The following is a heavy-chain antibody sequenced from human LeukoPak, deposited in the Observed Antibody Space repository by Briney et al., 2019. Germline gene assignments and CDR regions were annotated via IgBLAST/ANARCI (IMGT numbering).Heavy chain of an antibody. CDR3: AELGITMIGGV. CDR1: GFTFSNYN. CDR2: ITSSSSYI. J-gene: IGHJ6*04. Sequence: GGSLRLSCAASGFTFSNYNMNWVRHAPGKGLEWVSSITSSSSYIYYADSVKGRFTISRDNAKNSLYLQMNSLRAEDTAVYYCAELGITMIGGVWGKGTTVTISS. D-gene: IGHD3-10*02. V-gene: IGHV3-21*01.